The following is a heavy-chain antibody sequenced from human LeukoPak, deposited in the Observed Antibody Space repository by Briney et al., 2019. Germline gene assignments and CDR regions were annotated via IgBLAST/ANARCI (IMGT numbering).Heavy chain of an antibody. CDR2: INSDGSST. CDR3: ARDSGLDAFDI. D-gene: IGHD1-26*01. CDR1: GFTFSSYG. J-gene: IGHJ3*02. Sequence: GGSLRLSCAASGFTFSSYGMHWVRQAPGKGLVWVSRINSDGSSTSYADSVKGRFTISRDNAKNTLYLQMNSLRAEDTAVYYCARDSGLDAFDIWGQGTMVTVSS. V-gene: IGHV3-74*01.